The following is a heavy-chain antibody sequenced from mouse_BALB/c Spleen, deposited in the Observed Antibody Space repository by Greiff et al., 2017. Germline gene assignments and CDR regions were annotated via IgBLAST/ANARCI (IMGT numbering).Heavy chain of an antibody. J-gene: IGHJ3*01. CDR1: GFTFSDYY. CDR3: GRDGLSDGYYGWFAY. CDR2: ISDGDSDT. V-gene: IGHV5-4*02. Sequence: EVKGVESGGGLVKPGGSLKLSCAASGFTFSDYYMHWVRQTPEKRLEWVASISDGDSDTYYPASVKGRFTITRDNTKNNLYMQLSSLKSEDTAMYYYGRDGLSDGYYGWFAYWGQGTLVTVSA. D-gene: IGHD2-3*01.